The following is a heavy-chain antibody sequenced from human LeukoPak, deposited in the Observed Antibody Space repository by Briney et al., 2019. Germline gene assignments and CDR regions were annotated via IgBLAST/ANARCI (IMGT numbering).Heavy chain of an antibody. CDR3: ARHLTYYCDYDGEIGYGMDV. D-gene: IGHD4-17*01. CDR2: IYTSGST. V-gene: IGHV4-4*09. J-gene: IGHJ6*02. CDR1: GGSISSYY. Sequence: SETLSLTCTVSGGSISSYYWSWIRQPPGKGLEWIGYIYTSGSTNYNPSLKSRVTISVDTSKNQFSLKLSSVTAADTAVYYCARHLTYYCDYDGEIGYGMDVWGQGTTVTVSS.